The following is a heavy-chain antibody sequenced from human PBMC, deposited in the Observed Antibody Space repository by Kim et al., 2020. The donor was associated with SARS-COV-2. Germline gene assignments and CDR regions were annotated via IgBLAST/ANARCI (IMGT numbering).Heavy chain of an antibody. J-gene: IGHJ6*02. D-gene: IGHD3-9*01. CDR2: ISYDGSNK. CDR3: AREFFPAILTVFNYYYGMDV. CDR1: GFTFSSYG. V-gene: IGHV3-33*05. Sequence: GGSLRLSCAASGFTFSSYGMHWVRQAPGKGLEWVAVISYDGSNKYYADSVKGRFTISRDNSKNTLYLQMNSLRAEDTAVYYCAREFFPAILTVFNYYYGMDVWGQGTTVTVSS.